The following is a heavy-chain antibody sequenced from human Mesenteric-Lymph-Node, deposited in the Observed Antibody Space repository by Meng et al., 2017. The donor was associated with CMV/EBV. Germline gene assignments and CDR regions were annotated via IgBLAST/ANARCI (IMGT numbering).Heavy chain of an antibody. V-gene: IGHV3-53*01. CDR2: IYAGGGT. CDR3: ANDKGVFGMDV. CDR1: GFTVSSNC. Sequence: GGSLRLSCAASGFTVSSNCMSWVRQAPGKGLEWVSLIYAGGGTNYADSVKGRFTISRDNSKNTLYLQMNSLRAEDTAIYYCANDKGVFGMDVWGQGTTVTVSS. D-gene: IGHD3-22*01. J-gene: IGHJ6*02.